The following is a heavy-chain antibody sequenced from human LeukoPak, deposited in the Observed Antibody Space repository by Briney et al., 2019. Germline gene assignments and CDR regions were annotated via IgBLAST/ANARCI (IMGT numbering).Heavy chain of an antibody. D-gene: IGHD5-24*01. J-gene: IGHJ4*02. CDR1: EYTFSNYA. CDR3: AIRDGHTDH. Sequence: GASVKVSCKASEYTFSNYAMHWVRQAPGQRPEWLGWINAANGYAKYSQELQGRVIITRDTSANTAYMELSSLRSEDMAIYYCAIRDGHTDHWGQGTLVTVSS. CDR2: INAANGYA. V-gene: IGHV1-3*03.